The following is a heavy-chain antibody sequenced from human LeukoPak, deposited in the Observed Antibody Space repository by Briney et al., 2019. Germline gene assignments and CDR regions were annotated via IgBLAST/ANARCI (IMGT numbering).Heavy chain of an antibody. Sequence: SETLSLTCTVSGGSISSSSYYWGWIRQPPGKGLEWIGSIYYSGSTYYNPSLKSRATISVDASKNQFSLKLSSVTAADTAVYYCARDYDSSGLDYWGQGTLVTVSS. CDR3: ARDYDSSGLDY. CDR2: IYYSGST. V-gene: IGHV4-39*02. D-gene: IGHD3-22*01. J-gene: IGHJ4*02. CDR1: GGSISSSSYY.